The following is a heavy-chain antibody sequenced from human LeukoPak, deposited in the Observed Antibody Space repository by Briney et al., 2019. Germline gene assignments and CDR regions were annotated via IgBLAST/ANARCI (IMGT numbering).Heavy chain of an antibody. CDR3: AKDRPKWELPHYDAFDI. CDR1: GFTFSSYA. D-gene: IGHD1-26*01. CDR2: ISGSGGST. V-gene: IGHV3-23*01. Sequence: GGSLRLSCAASGFTFSSYAMSWVRQAPGKGLEWVSAISGSGGSTYYADSVKGRFTISRDNSKNTLYLQMNSLRAEDTAVYYCAKDRPKWELPHYDAFDIWGQGTMVTVSS. J-gene: IGHJ3*02.